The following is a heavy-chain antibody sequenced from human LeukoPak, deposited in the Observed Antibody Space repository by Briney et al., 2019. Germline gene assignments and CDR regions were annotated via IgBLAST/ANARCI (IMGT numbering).Heavy chain of an antibody. J-gene: IGHJ2*01. CDR2: MYYSGST. Sequence: SETLSLTCSVPGGSSSNYYWSWIRQPPGKGLEWIGYMYYSGSTNYNPSLKSRVTISVDTSKNQFSLKLSSVTAADTAVYYCARDRPATENWYLDLWGRGTLVTVSS. V-gene: IGHV4-59*01. CDR3: ARDRPATENWYLDL. D-gene: IGHD1-26*01. CDR1: GGSSSNYY.